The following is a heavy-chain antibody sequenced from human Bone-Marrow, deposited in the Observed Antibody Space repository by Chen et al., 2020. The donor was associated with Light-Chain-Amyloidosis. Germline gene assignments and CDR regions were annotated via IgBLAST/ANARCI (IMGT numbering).Heavy chain of an antibody. CDR2: ISGSGGDT. Sequence: EVHLVASGGGSVQPGGSLRLSCVASGFTFSGYVMSWVRQAPGKGLEWVSSISGSGGDTYYADSAKGRFIISRDNSRSTLYLRMSSLRADGTAVYHCARDGFCSRPGCIVDAFESGGQGTMGAGSS. V-gene: IGHV3-23*04. D-gene: IGHD2-2*01. CDR1: GFTFSGYV. J-gene: IGHJ3*01. CDR3: ARDGFCSRPGCIVDAFES.